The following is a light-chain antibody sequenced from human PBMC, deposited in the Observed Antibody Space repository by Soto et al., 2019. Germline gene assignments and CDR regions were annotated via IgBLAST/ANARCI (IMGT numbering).Light chain of an antibody. J-gene: IGLJ1*01. CDR1: SSNIGNNY. CDR3: GTWDSSLSAGPYV. V-gene: IGLV1-51*01. Sequence: QSVLTQPPSVSAAPGQKVTISCSGSSSNIGNNYVSWYQQLPGTAPKLLIYDNHKRPSVIPDRFSGSKSGTSATLGITGLQTGDEADYYCGTWDSSLSAGPYVFGTGTKLTVL. CDR2: DNH.